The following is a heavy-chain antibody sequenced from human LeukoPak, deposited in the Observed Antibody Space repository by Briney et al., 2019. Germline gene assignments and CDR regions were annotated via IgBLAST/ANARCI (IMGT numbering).Heavy chain of an antibody. J-gene: IGHJ3*02. Sequence: PGGSLRLSCAASGFTVSSNYMSWVRQAPGKGLEWVSSITGSGGSIYYADSVKGRFTISRDNAKNSLSLQMISLRAEDTAVYYCARNKRADIWGQGTMVTVSS. V-gene: IGHV3-21*01. CDR1: GFTVSSNY. CDR3: ARNKRADI. D-gene: IGHD1/OR15-1a*01. CDR2: ITGSGGSI.